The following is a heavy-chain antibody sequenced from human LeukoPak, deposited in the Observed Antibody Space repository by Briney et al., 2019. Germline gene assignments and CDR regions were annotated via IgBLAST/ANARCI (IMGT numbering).Heavy chain of an antibody. CDR2: INPSGGST. Sequence: ASVKVSCKASGYTFTSYYVHWVRQAPGQGLEGMGIINPSGGSTSYAQKFHGRVTMTRDMSTSTVYMELSSLRSEDTAVYYCASLADYYDSSGYYYGEDFQHCGQGSPVTVAS. CDR1: GYTFTSYY. D-gene: IGHD3-22*01. V-gene: IGHV1-46*01. CDR3: ASLADYYDSSGYYYGEDFQH. J-gene: IGHJ1*01.